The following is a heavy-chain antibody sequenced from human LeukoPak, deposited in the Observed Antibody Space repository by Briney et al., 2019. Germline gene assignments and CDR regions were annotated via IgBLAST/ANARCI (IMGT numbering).Heavy chain of an antibody. CDR2: ISSSSSYI. CDR1: GFTFSSYS. Sequence: PGGSLRLSCAASGFTFSSYSMNWVRQAPGKGLEWVSSISSSSSYIYYADSVKGRFTISRDNAKNSLYLQMNSLRAEDTAVCYCARAASFYGSGSYDPDYWGQGTLVTVSS. J-gene: IGHJ4*02. D-gene: IGHD3-10*01. CDR3: ARAASFYGSGSYDPDY. V-gene: IGHV3-21*01.